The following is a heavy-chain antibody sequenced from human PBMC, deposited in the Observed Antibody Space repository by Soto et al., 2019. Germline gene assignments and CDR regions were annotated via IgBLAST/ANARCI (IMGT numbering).Heavy chain of an antibody. CDR2: IYYSGST. Sequence: PPETLSLTCTVSSGSIISSNYYWAWIRQPPEKGLEWIATIYYSGSTYYSPSLKSRVTISVDTSKNQFSLRLASVTAADTAVYYCARLNKPGWFDPWGQGTLVTVSS. J-gene: IGHJ5*02. V-gene: IGHV4-39*01. CDR3: ARLNKPGWFDP. CDR1: SGSIISSNYY.